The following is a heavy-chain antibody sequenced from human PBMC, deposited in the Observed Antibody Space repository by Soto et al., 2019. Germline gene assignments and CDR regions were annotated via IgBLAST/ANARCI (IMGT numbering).Heavy chain of an antibody. V-gene: IGHV1-46*01. J-gene: IGHJ4*02. Sequence: GASVKVSCKASGYTFTGYYMRWVRQAPGQGLEWMGIINPSGGSTSYAQKFQGRATMTRDTSTSTVYMEPSSLRSEDTAVYYCARVFPYSSSRFDYWGQGTLVTVSS. CDR3: ARVFPYSSSRFDY. D-gene: IGHD6-13*01. CDR1: GYTFTGYY. CDR2: INPSGGST.